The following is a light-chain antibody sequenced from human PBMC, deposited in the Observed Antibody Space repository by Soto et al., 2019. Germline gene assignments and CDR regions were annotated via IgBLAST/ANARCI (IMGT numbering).Light chain of an antibody. J-gene: IGKJ4*01. CDR2: GAS. V-gene: IGKV1-9*01. Sequence: DIQMTQSPSTLSASVGDRVTITCRASQGISTYLAWFQQKSGKAPKLLIYGASTLESGVPSRFRGSGSGTDFTLTISSLQPEDFATYYCQQLNSYPELTFGGGTKVDIK. CDR1: QGISTY. CDR3: QQLNSYPELT.